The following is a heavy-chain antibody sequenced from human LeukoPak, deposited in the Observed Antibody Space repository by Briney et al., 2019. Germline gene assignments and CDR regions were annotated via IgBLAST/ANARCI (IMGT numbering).Heavy chain of an antibody. CDR2: ISGSGGST. CDR3: AKDRDIVVVPAALFDY. CDR1: GFTFSSYA. D-gene: IGHD2-2*01. Sequence: GGSLRPSCAASGFTFSSYAVSWVRQAPGKGLEWVSAISGSGGSTYYADSVKGRFTISRDNSKNTLYLQMNSLRAEDTAVYYCAKDRDIVVVPAALFDYWGQGTLVTVSS. V-gene: IGHV3-23*01. J-gene: IGHJ4*02.